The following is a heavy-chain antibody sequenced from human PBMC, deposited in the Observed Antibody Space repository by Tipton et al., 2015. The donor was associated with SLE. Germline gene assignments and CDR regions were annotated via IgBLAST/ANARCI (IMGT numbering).Heavy chain of an antibody. CDR3: AREGRTNTGFDY. J-gene: IGHJ4*02. Sequence: SLRLSCAASGFTFSDYYMSWVRQTPGKGLEWVSVIYSDGSAYYADSVKGRFTLSRDNSKNTLYLQMNNLRTEDTAVYYCAREGRTNTGFDYWGQGTLVTVSS. D-gene: IGHD2-8*01. CDR1: GFTFSDYY. V-gene: IGHV3-66*02. CDR2: IYSDGSA.